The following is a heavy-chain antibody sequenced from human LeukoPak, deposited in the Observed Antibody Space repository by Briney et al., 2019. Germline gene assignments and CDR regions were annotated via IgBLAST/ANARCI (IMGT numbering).Heavy chain of an antibody. Sequence: GGSLRLSCAASGFSFSTYYMNWVRQAPGKGLEWVSSMSSSGSSAYYADLVKGRFTISRDSARNSLYLQMNSLRAEDTAVYYCARARVGSSSSAFDIWGQGTMVTVSS. CDR2: MSSSGSSA. CDR1: GFSFSTYY. V-gene: IGHV3-21*01. CDR3: ARARVGSSSSAFDI. J-gene: IGHJ3*02. D-gene: IGHD6-6*01.